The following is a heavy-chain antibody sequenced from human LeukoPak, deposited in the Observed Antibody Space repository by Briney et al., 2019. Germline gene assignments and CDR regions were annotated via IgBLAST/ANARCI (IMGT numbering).Heavy chain of an antibody. V-gene: IGHV3-53*04. CDR2: IYSGGST. CDR1: GFTVSANY. D-gene: IGHD1-14*01. Sequence: GGSLRLSCAASGFTVSANYMSWVRQAPGKGLEWVSVIYSGGSTYYADSVKGRFTISRHNSQNTVYLQMNSLTAEDAAVYYCARATTVQMAPYYFDYWGQGTLVTVSS. J-gene: IGHJ4*02. CDR3: ARATTVQMAPYYFDY.